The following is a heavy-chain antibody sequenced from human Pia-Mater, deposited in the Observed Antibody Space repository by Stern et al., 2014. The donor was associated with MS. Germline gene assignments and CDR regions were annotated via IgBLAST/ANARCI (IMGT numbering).Heavy chain of an antibody. D-gene: IGHD1-14*01. CDR3: ARQTTAWASDV. CDR2: IYPGDSET. Sequence: VQLVQSGAELIRPGESLKISCKGSGFKFSIYWIAWVRQIPGKGLEWIGIIYPGDSETRYSPSFQGQVTMSADKSTSTAYLQWSSLNAADTAMYFCARQTTAWASDVWGQGTLVTVSS. J-gene: IGHJ4*02. V-gene: IGHV5-51*01. CDR1: GFKFSIYW.